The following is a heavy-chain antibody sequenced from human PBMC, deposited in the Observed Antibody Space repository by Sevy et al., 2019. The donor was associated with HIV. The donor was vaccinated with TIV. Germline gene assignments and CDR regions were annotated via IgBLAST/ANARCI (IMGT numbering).Heavy chain of an antibody. Sequence: GGSLRLSCAASGFIFNSYVMSWVRQAPGKGLEWVSSISGHGASTYYTDSVKGRFTISRDNSRNMLDLEMNSLRDDDTAVYYCAGGFWSGFDYWGQGALVTVSS. D-gene: IGHD3-3*01. J-gene: IGHJ4*02. CDR2: ISGHGAST. V-gene: IGHV3-23*01. CDR1: GFIFNSYV. CDR3: AGGFWSGFDY.